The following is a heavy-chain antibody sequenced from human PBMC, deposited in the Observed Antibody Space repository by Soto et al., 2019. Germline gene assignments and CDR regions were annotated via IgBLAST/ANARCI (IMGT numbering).Heavy chain of an antibody. CDR2: LTGSGDST. D-gene: IGHD4-17*01. CDR1: GFTFSSFA. Sequence: EVQLLESGGGLVQPGGSLRLSCAASGFTFSSFAMTWVRQAPGKGLEWVSSLTGSGDSTYYADSVKGRFTISRDNSTHTLYLQMNRLRADDTALYSFAKGTAVTTGDMAYWGQGPLVTVSS. V-gene: IGHV3-23*01. J-gene: IGHJ4*02. CDR3: AKGTAVTTGDMAY.